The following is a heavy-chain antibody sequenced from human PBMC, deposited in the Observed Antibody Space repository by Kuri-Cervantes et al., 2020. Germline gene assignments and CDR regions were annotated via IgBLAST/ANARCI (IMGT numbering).Heavy chain of an antibody. CDR3: ARVQSFQNDYFDY. CDR2: INPNSGGT. D-gene: IGHD1-1*01. V-gene: IGHV1-2*04. Sequence: ASVKVSCKASGYTFTGYYMHWVRQAPGQGLEWMGWINPNSGGTNYAQKFQGWVTMTRDTSISTAYMELSSLRSEDTAVYYCARVQSFQNDYFDYWGQGTLVTVSS. CDR1: GYTFTGYY. J-gene: IGHJ4*02.